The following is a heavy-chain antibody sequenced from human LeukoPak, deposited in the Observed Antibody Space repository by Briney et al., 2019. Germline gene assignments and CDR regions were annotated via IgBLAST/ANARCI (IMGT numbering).Heavy chain of an antibody. CDR1: GYSFTSYW. J-gene: IGHJ4*02. D-gene: IGHD3-22*01. CDR3: AREGGPLTYYYDSSGYPFDY. Sequence: GESLKISCKGPGYSFTSYWIGWVRQMPGKGLEWMGIIYPGDSDTRYSPSFQGQVTISADKSISTAYLQWSSLKASDTAMYYCAREGGPLTYYYDSSGYPFDYWGQGTLVTVSS. CDR2: IYPGDSDT. V-gene: IGHV5-51*01.